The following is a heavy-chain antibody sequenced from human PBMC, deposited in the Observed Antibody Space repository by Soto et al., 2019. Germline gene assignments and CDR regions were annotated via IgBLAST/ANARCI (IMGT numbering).Heavy chain of an antibody. V-gene: IGHV1-8*01. CDR1: GFTFTSYD. CDR3: ARGPLRFLEWSLSSHYYYYGMDV. CDR2: MNPNSGNT. J-gene: IGHJ6*02. Sequence: ASVNASFKASGFTFTSYDINWVRQATGQGLEWMGWMNPNSGNTGYAQKFQGRVTMTRNTSISTAYMELSSLRSEDTAVYYCARGPLRFLEWSLSSHYYYYGMDVWGQGTTVTVSS. D-gene: IGHD3-3*01.